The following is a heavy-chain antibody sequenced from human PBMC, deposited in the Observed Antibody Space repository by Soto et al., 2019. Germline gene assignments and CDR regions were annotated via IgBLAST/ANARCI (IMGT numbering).Heavy chain of an antibody. Sequence: CGSINTTGFTANWIRQSPGKGLEWIGYIYQSGSTFYNPSLRSRVTISADRSKNQFSLKLNSVTAADTAVYYCARGNINVVEGLVSWFDPWGQGTLVTVSS. D-gene: IGHD2-21*01. CDR1: CGSINTTGFT. CDR2: IYQSGST. V-gene: IGHV4-30-2*06. CDR3: ARGNINVVEGLVSWFDP. J-gene: IGHJ5*02.